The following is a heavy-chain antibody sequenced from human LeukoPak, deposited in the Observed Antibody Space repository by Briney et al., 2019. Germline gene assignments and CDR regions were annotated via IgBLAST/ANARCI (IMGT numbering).Heavy chain of an antibody. CDR3: ARGTARGFNYYYYYGMDV. J-gene: IGHJ6*02. D-gene: IGHD3-10*01. Sequence: PSETLSLTCAVYGGSFSGYYWSWIRQPPGKGLEWIGEINHSGSTNYNPSLKSRVTISVDTSKNQFSLKLSSVTAADTAVYYCARGTARGFNYYYYYGMDVWGQGTTVTVSS. CDR2: INHSGST. V-gene: IGHV4-34*01. CDR1: GGSFSGYY.